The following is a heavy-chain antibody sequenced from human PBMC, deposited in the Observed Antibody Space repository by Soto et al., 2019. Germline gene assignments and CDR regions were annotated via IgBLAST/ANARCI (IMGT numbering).Heavy chain of an antibody. Sequence: QITLKESGPALVKPTQTLTLTCTFSGFSLSTSGVGVGWIRQPPGKALEWLALIYWDGDERYSPSLKSRLTITKDTSKNQVVLAMTNMDPVDTGTYYCAHRRSAAAGSGFDYWGQGTLVTVSP. J-gene: IGHJ4*02. V-gene: IGHV2-5*02. D-gene: IGHD6-13*01. CDR1: GFSLSTSGVG. CDR2: IYWDGDE. CDR3: AHRRSAAAGSGFDY.